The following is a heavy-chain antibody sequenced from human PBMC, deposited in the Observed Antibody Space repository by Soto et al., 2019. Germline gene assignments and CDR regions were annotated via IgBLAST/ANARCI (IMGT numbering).Heavy chain of an antibody. D-gene: IGHD3-10*01. CDR2: IATYNSNR. J-gene: IGHJ5*02. CDR3: ATVLRGVVNWFDP. V-gene: IGHV1-18*01. Sequence: HLVQSGPEVKKPGASITVSCKTSGDTFTNFGLSWVRQAPGQGLEWMGWIATYNSNRNYAQKFQGRLTLTTDTSTSTGYMELKSLRYDDTAVYYCATVLRGVVNWFDPWGQGTLVTVSS. CDR1: GDTFTNFG.